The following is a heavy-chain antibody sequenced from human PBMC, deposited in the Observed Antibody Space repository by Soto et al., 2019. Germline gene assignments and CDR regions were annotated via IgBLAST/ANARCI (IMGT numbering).Heavy chain of an antibody. J-gene: IGHJ5*02. Sequence: SETLSLTCTVSGGSISGYYWSWIRQPAGKGLEWIGRIYTSGSTNYNPSLKGRVTMSVDTSKNQFSLKLSSVTAADAAVYYCARDVTMVRGVIIKPPSWFDPWGQGTLVTVSS. CDR3: ARDVTMVRGVIIKPPSWFDP. D-gene: IGHD3-10*01. CDR1: GGSISGYY. V-gene: IGHV4-4*07. CDR2: IYTSGST.